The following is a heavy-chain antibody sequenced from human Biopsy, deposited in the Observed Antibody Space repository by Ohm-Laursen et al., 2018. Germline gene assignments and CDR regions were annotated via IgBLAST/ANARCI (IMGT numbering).Heavy chain of an antibody. CDR2: RIPYFNTI. V-gene: IGHV1-69*13. J-gene: IGHJ3*01. Sequence: GASVKVSCKASGVTFDTYAFGWVRQAPGQGLEWMGGRIPYFNTIYYARNFQDRAVITADRSARTTDMQLSSPRPDDTAVYYCVGGQRGPPIGVTVPGDAFDLWGPGTMVTVSP. D-gene: IGHD2/OR15-2a*01. CDR1: GVTFDTYA. CDR3: VGGQRGPPIGVTVPGDAFDL.